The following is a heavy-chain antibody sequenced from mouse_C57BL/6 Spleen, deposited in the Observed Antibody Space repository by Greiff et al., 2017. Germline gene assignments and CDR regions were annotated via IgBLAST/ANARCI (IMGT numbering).Heavy chain of an antibody. CDR3: ARAGSYYAMDY. V-gene: IGHV3-1*01. Sequence: EVMLVESGPGMVKPSQSLSLTCTVTGYSITSGYDWHWIRHFPGNKLEWMGYISYSGSTNYNPSLKSRISITHDTSKNHFFLKLNSVTTEDTATYYCARAGSYYAMDYWGQGTSVTVSS. J-gene: IGHJ4*01. CDR1: GYSITSGYD. D-gene: IGHD2-2*01. CDR2: ISYSGST.